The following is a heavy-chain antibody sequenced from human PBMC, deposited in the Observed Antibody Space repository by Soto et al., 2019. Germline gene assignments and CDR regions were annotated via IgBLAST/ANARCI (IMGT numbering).Heavy chain of an antibody. CDR2: IKSKTDGGTT. Sequence: GRSRTQARAACGFSFSRGSPNLDRKAPGKGLEWVGRIKSKTDGGTTDYAAPVKGRFTISRDDSKNTLYLQMNSLKTEDTAVYYCTTAPDYYGSYLYYYYYGMDVWGQGTTVTVSS. CDR3: TTAPDYYGSYLYYYYYGMDV. V-gene: IGHV3-15*07. CDR1: GFSFSRGS. D-gene: IGHD3-10*01. J-gene: IGHJ6*02.